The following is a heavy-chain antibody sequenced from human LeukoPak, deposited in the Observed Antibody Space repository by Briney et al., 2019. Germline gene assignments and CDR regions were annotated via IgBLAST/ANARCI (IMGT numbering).Heavy chain of an antibody. D-gene: IGHD6-13*01. CDR3: ARKSIAAAGFFDY. CDR1: GFTFSSYG. V-gene: IGHV3-33*01. CDR2: IWYDGSNK. J-gene: IGHJ4*02. Sequence: PGGSLRLSCAASGFTFSSYGMHWVRQAPGKELEWVAVIWYDGSNKYYADSVKGRFTISRDNSKNTLYLQMNSLRAEDTAVYYCARKSIAAAGFFDYWGQGTLVTVSS.